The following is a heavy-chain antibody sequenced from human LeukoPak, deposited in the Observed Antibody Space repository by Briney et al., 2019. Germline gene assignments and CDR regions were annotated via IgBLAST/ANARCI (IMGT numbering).Heavy chain of an antibody. J-gene: IGHJ4*02. Sequence: PGGSLRLSCAASGFTFSTYAMTCVRQTPGKGLEWVSSISPSAGDTFYADSVKGRFTISRVNSKRTLYLQMNSLRAEDTALYYCARVMISSGWVGLDYWGQGTLVTVSS. CDR3: ARVMISSGWVGLDY. V-gene: IGHV3-23*01. D-gene: IGHD6-19*01. CDR2: ISPSAGDT. CDR1: GFTFSTYA.